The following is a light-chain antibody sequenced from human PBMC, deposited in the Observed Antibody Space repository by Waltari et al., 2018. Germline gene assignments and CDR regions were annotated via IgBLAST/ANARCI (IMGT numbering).Light chain of an antibody. CDR3: QQSYSTPPVT. CDR2: AAS. CDR1: QSISSY. V-gene: IGKV1-39*01. J-gene: IGKJ1*01. Sequence: DIQMTQSPSSLSASVGDRVTITCRASQSISSYLNWYQQKPGKAPKFLIYAASSLPSGVPSRFSGNGSGTDFTLTISSLQPEEFATYDCQQSYSTPPVTFGQGTKVEIK.